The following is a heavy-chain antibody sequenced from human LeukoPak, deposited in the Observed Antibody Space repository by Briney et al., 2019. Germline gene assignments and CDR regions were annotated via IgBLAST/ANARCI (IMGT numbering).Heavy chain of an antibody. CDR3: VPHPGGNFPGFAS. V-gene: IGHV3-23*01. Sequence: GGSLRLSCAASGFTFSSYAMSWVRQAPGKGLEWVSTAGHSFGTTYYADSVKGRFIISRDDSKNTVSLQMSSLRAEDTAIYYCVPHPGGNFPGFASWGQGTLVTVSS. D-gene: IGHD1-26*01. CDR1: GFTFSSYA. J-gene: IGHJ4*02. CDR2: AGHSFGTT.